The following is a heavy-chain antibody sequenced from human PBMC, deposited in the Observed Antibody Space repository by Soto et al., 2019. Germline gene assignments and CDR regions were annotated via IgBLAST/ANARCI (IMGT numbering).Heavy chain of an antibody. J-gene: IGHJ4*02. CDR2: ICTSGST. D-gene: IGHD5-12*01. CDR1: GGSISSYY. CDR3: ARFGYSGYDSHFFDY. Sequence: SETLSLTCTVSGGSISSYYWSWIRQPAGKGLEWIGRICTSGSTNYNPSLKSRVTMSVDTSKNQFSLKLSSVTAADTAVYYCARFGYSGYDSHFFDYWGQGTLVTVSS. V-gene: IGHV4-4*07.